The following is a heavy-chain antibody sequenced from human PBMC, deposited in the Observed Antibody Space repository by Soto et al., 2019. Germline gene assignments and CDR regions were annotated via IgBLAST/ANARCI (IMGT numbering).Heavy chain of an antibody. D-gene: IGHD2-8*01. CDR2: INHSGST. Sequence: SETLSLTCAVYGGSFGGYYWSWIRQPPGEGLEWIGEINHSGSTNYNQSLKSRVTLSVDTSKKQFSLKLSSVTAADTAVYYCARVGGKLIVQTVYAIRGAFDIWGQGTMVT. CDR3: ARVGGKLIVQTVYAIRGAFDI. V-gene: IGHV4-34*01. CDR1: GGSFGGYY. J-gene: IGHJ3*02.